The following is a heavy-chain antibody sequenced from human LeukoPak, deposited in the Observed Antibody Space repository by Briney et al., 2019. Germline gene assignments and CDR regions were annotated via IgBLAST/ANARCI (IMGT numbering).Heavy chain of an antibody. CDR1: GFTFSSYA. V-gene: IGHV3-23*01. CDR2: ISGSGGST. CDR3: SYSSSSGVDYYYYMDV. J-gene: IGHJ6*03. Sequence: GGSPRLSCAASGFTFSSYAMSWVRQAPGKGLEWVSAISGSGGSTYYADSVKGRFTISRDNSKNTLYLQMNSLRAEDTAVYYCSYSSSSGVDYYYYMDVWGKGTTVTVSS. D-gene: IGHD6-6*01.